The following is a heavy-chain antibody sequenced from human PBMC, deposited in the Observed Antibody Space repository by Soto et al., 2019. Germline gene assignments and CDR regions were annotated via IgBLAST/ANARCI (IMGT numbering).Heavy chain of an antibody. CDR2: INSDGSST. V-gene: IGHV3-74*01. CDR3: LSFDGKDMGV. D-gene: IGHD3-9*01. CDR1: GFTFSNYW. J-gene: IGHJ4*02. Sequence: EVQLVESGGGLIQPGGSLRLSCAASGFTFSNYWMQWVRQVPGKGLLWVARINSDGSSTDYADSVRGRFTISRDNVKNTLYLQMTSLRVEDTAVYYCLSFDGKDMGVWGQGTLVTVSS.